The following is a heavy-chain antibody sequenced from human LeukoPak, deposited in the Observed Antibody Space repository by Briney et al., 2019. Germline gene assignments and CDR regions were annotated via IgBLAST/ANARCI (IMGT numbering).Heavy chain of an antibody. CDR1: GGSISSGGYY. V-gene: IGHV4-31*03. J-gene: IGHJ4*02. Sequence: NTSETLSLTCTVSGGSISSGGYYWSWIRQHPGKGLEWIGYIYYSGSTYYNPSLKSRVTISVDTSKNQFSLKLSSVTAADTAVYYRARTNDYGDYGPLGYWGQGTLVTVSS. CDR2: IYYSGST. D-gene: IGHD4-17*01. CDR3: ARTNDYGDYGPLGY.